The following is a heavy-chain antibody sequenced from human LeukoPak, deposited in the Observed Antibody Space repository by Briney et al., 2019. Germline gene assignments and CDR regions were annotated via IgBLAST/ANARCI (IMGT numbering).Heavy chain of an antibody. CDR2: IIPILGIA. Sequence: ASVKVSCKASGGTFSSYTISWVRQAPGQGLEWMGRIIPILGIANYAQKFQGRVTITADKSTSTAYMELSSLRSEDTAVYYCARGLSMVLSDYYYYYMDVWGKGTTVTVSS. CDR1: GGTFSSYT. V-gene: IGHV1-69*02. J-gene: IGHJ6*03. CDR3: ARGLSMVLSDYYYYYMDV. D-gene: IGHD3-10*01.